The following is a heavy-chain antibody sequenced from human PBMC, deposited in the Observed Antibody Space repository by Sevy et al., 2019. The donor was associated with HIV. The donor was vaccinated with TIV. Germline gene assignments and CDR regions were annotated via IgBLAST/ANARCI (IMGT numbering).Heavy chain of an antibody. Sequence: GGSLRLSCAASGFTFSSYEMNWVRQAPGKGLEWVSYISNSGTTISYSDSVKGRFTISRDNARNSLYLQMNSLRAEDTAVYYCARDRYYYGSGWFDPWGQGTLVTVSS. J-gene: IGHJ5*02. CDR2: ISNSGTTI. CDR1: GFTFSSYE. D-gene: IGHD3-10*01. V-gene: IGHV3-48*03. CDR3: ARDRYYYGSGWFDP.